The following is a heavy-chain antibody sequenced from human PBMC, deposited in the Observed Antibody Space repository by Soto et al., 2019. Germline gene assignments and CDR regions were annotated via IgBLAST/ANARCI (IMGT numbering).Heavy chain of an antibody. J-gene: IGHJ4*02. V-gene: IGHV4-39*01. D-gene: IGHD3-22*01. CDR3: AAFYDSSGYFDY. CDR2: IYYSGST. CDR1: GGSISSSSYY. Sequence: SETLSLTCTVSGGSISSSSYYWGWIRQPPGKGLEWIGSIYYSGSTYYNPSLKSRVTISVDTSKNQFSLKLSSVTAADTAVYYCAAFYDSSGYFDYWGQGTLVTVSS.